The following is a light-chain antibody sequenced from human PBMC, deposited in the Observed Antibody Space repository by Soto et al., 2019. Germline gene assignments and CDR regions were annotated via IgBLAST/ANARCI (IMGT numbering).Light chain of an antibody. J-gene: IGKJ4*01. CDR1: QSVGTN. V-gene: IGKV3-15*01. CDR2: GAY. CDR3: QQYQNWLS. Sequence: EIVMTQSPANLSVSPGERATLSCRASQSVGTNLAWYQKKPGQGPRLLMYGAYTRAIGIPARFSGSGSGTEFTLTITSLQSEAFAVYYCQQYQNWLSFGGGTKVEI.